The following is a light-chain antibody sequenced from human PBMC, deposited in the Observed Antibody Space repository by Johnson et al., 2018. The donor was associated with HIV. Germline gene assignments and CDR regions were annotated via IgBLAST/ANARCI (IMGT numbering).Light chain of an antibody. Sequence: QSVLTQPPSVSAAPGQKVTISCSGSSSNIGKNYVCWYQQLPGTAPKLLIYDNNKRPSGIPDRFSGSTSGTSATLGITGLQTGDEADYYCGSWDSSLSAEVFGTGTKVTVL. CDR2: DNN. CDR1: SSNIGKNY. CDR3: GSWDSSLSAEV. J-gene: IGLJ1*01. V-gene: IGLV1-51*01.